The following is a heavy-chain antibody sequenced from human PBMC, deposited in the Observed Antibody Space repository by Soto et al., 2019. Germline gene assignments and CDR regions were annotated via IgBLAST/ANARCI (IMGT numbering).Heavy chain of an antibody. CDR3: ARERGESIAVAGRDAFDI. CDR1: GFTFSDHY. J-gene: IGHJ3*02. D-gene: IGHD6-19*01. CDR2: TRNKANSYTT. Sequence: PGGSLRLSCAASGFTFSDHYMDWVRQAPGKGLEWVGRTRNKANSYTTEYAASVKGRFTISRDDSKNSLYLQMNSLKTEDTAVYYCARERGESIAVAGRDAFDIWGQGTMVTV. V-gene: IGHV3-72*01.